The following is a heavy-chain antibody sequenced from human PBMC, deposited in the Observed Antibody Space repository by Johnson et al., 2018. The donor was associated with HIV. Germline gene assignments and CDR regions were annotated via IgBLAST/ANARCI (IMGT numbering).Heavy chain of an antibody. CDR1: GFSFSSYA. J-gene: IGHJ3*02. V-gene: IGHV3-30-3*01. Sequence: QVQLVESGGGVVQAGRSLRLSCAASGFSFSSYALHWVRQAPGKGLEWVAAVSYETTNKHYADSVKGRFTISRDNSKSTLILQMNGLRKEDTAIYYCARELRGPDAFDIWGQGTMVTVSS. CDR2: VSYETTNK. CDR3: ARELRGPDAFDI.